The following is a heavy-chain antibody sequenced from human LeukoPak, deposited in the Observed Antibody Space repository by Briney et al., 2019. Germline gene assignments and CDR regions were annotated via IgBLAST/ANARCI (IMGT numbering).Heavy chain of an antibody. J-gene: IGHJ6*02. V-gene: IGHV4-4*02. Sequence: SETLSLTCAVSGDSLSSNYWWNWVRQSPGKGLEWIGEIYHSGTTNYNPSLKSRVSISLDKSKNQLSLKVNSVTAVDTAVYYCARDRGGLTYGKDIWGQGTTVTVSS. CDR3: ARDRGGLTYGKDI. CDR2: IYHSGTT. CDR1: GDSLSSNYW. D-gene: IGHD2-15*01.